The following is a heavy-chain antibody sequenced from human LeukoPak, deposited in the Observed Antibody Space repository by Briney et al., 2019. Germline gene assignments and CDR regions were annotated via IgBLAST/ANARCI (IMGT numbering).Heavy chain of an antibody. CDR2: IWYDGSNK. Sequence: GRSLRLSCAASGFTFSSYGMHWVRQAPGKGLEWVAVIWYDGSNKYYADSVKGRFTISRDNSKNTLYLQMNSLRAEDTAVYYCAKDQTVGGLTHNAFDIWGQGTVVTVSS. CDR1: GFTFSSYG. CDR3: AKDQTVGGLTHNAFDI. D-gene: IGHD3-3*01. V-gene: IGHV3-33*06. J-gene: IGHJ3*02.